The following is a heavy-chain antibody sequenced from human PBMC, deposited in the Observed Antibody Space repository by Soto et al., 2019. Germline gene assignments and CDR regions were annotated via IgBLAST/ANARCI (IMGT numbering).Heavy chain of an antibody. CDR1: GYTFTSYY. D-gene: IGHD5-18*01. V-gene: IGHV1-46*01. CDR2: INPSGGST. Sequence: GASVKVSCKASGYTFTSYYMHWVRQAPGQGLEWMGIINPSGGSTSYAQKFQGRVTMTRDTSTSTVYMELSRLSAEDTATYYCAKDRQGYSSVWGPFDFWGQGTVVTVSS. J-gene: IGHJ3*01. CDR3: AKDRQGYSSVWGPFDF.